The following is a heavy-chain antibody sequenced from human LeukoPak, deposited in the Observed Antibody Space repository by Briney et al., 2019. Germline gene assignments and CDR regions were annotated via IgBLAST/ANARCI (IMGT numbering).Heavy chain of an antibody. V-gene: IGHV3-53*01. D-gene: IGHD1-1*01. CDR1: GFTFSSYW. CDR3: ARGPAGYN. J-gene: IGHJ4*02. CDR2: IYSGGST. Sequence: GGSLRLSCAASGFTFSSYWMHWVRQAPGKGLEWVSVIYSGGSTDYADSVKGRFTISRDNLKNTLYLQMNSLRAEDTAVYYCARGPAGYNWGQGTLVTFSS.